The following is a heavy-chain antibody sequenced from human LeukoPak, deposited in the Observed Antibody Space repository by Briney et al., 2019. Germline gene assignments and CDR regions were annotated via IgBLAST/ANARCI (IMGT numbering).Heavy chain of an antibody. CDR1: GGSITTYY. CDR2: MYSGST. Sequence: PSETLSLTCTVSGGSITTYYWSWIRQPAGKGLEWMGRMYSGSTNYSPSLKSRATMSVDTSKNQFYLKLTSVTAADTAVYYCARSDCSRGGCPSFEYWGQGLLVTVSP. V-gene: IGHV4-4*07. D-gene: IGHD2-15*01. J-gene: IGHJ4*02. CDR3: ARSDCSRGGCPSFEY.